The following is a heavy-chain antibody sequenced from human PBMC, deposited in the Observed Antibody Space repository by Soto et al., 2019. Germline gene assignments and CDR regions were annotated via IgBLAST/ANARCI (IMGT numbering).Heavy chain of an antibody. CDR1: GFSLTTSGVG. CDR2: IYWDDDK. D-gene: IGHD3-3*01. CDR3: AHRVLRTVFGLVTTTAIYFDF. V-gene: IGHV2-5*02. J-gene: IGHJ4*01. Sequence: QITLNESGPTLVRPTETLTLTCRFSGFSLTTSGVGVGWIRQSPGKAPEWLALIYWDDDKRYSASLKSRLTITKDTSKNQVVLTVSDLDPTDTATYYCAHRVLRTVFGLVTTTAIYFDFWGHGTPVAVSS.